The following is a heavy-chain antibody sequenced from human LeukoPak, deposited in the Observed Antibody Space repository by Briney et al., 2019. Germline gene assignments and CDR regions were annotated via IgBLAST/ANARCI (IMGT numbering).Heavy chain of an antibody. CDR3: ARGSYYGSGSYSD. D-gene: IGHD3-10*01. J-gene: IGHJ4*02. Sequence: ASVKVSCKASGGTFSSYAISWVRQAPGQGLEWMGRIIPILGIANYAQKFQGRVTITADKSTSTAYMELSSLRSEDTAVYYCARGSYYGSGSYSDWGQGTLVTVSS. V-gene: IGHV1-69*04. CDR2: IIPILGIA. CDR1: GGTFSSYA.